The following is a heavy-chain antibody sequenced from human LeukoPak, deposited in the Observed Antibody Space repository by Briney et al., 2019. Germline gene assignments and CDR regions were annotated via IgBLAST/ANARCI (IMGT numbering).Heavy chain of an antibody. CDR2: INPDGSTT. D-gene: IGHD3-10*01. Sequence: GGSLRLSCAASGFTLSSYWMHWFRHAPGKGLLWVSRINPDGSTTDYADSVKGRFTISRDSAKNTVYLQMNSLRAEDTAVYYCARSAGVPADWGQGTLVTVSS. V-gene: IGHV3-74*01. J-gene: IGHJ1*01. CDR3: ARSAGVPAD. CDR1: GFTLSSYW.